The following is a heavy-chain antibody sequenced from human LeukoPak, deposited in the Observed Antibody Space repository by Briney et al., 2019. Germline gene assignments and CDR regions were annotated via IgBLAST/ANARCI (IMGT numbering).Heavy chain of an antibody. Sequence: PSETLSLTCTVSGGSISSYYWSWIRQPPGKGLEWIGHIYYSGSTNYNPSLKSRVTISVDTSKNQFSLKLNSVTAADTAVYYCARHGSGWYADFDFWGQGTLVTVS. CDR2: IYYSGST. D-gene: IGHD6-19*01. J-gene: IGHJ4*02. CDR1: GGSISSYY. CDR3: ARHGSGWYADFDF. V-gene: IGHV4-59*08.